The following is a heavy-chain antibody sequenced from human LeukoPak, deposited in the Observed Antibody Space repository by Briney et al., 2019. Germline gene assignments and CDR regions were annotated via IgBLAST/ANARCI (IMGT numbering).Heavy chain of an antibody. D-gene: IGHD1-14*01. V-gene: IGHV1-8*03. CDR2: MNPNSGNT. CDR3: ARRRRKSWFDP. Sequence: GASVKVSCKASGYTFTSYDINWVRQATGQGLEWMGWMNPNSGNTGYAQKFQGRVTITRNTSISTAYMELSSLRSEDTAVYYCARRRRKSWFDPWGQGTLVTVSS. CDR1: GYTFTSYD. J-gene: IGHJ5*02.